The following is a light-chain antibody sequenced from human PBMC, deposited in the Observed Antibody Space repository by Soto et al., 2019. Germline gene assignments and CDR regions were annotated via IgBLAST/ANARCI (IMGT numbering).Light chain of an antibody. CDR3: ATWDDSLSGPV. CDR2: SNN. CDR1: SSNVGSNY. Sequence: QSVLTQPPSTSGTPGQRVTISCSGSSSNVGSNYVYWLQQLPGTAPKLLIHSNNQRPSGVPDRFSGSKSGTSASLAISGLRSEDEADYYCATWDDSLSGPVFGGGTKLTVL. J-gene: IGLJ3*02. V-gene: IGLV1-47*02.